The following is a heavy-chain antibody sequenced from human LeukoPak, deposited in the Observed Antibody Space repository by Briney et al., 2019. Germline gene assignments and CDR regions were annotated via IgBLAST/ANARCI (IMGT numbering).Heavy chain of an antibody. CDR3: ARRATMVRGVNYYYYYMDV. CDR1: GGSIGSSAYS. CDR2: ISYTGTT. Sequence: SETLSLTCTVSGGSIGSSAYSWGWIRQPPGKGLEWIGSISYTGTTYYNPPLKSRVTISLDTSKNQFSLKLSSVTAADTAVYYCARRATMVRGVNYYYYYMDVWGKGTTVTISS. V-gene: IGHV4-39*01. D-gene: IGHD3-10*01. J-gene: IGHJ6*03.